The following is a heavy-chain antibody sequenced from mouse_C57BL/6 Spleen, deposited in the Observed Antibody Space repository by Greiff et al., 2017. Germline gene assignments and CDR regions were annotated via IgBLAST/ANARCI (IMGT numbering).Heavy chain of an antibody. D-gene: IGHD2-5*01. J-gene: IGHJ4*01. CDR3: ATYSNYGGYAMDY. Sequence: VQLQQSGAELVKPGASVKMSCKASGYTFTTYPIEWMKQNHGKSLEWIGNFHPYNDDTKYNEKFKCKATLTVEKSSSTVYLELSRLTSDDSAVYYCATYSNYGGYAMDYWGQGTSVTVSS. CDR1: GYTFTTYP. V-gene: IGHV1-47*01. CDR2: FHPYNDDT.